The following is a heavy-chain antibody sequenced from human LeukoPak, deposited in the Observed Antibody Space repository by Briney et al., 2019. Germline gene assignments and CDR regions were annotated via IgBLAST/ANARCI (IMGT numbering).Heavy chain of an antibody. D-gene: IGHD3-10*01. CDR3: AKDQPPYYYDSGSYSDLDY. CDR1: GFTFSDYG. V-gene: IGHV3-30*02. J-gene: IGHJ4*02. Sequence: GGSLRLSCAASGFTFSDYGMHWVRQAPGKGLEWVAFIRYDGSNEYYADSVKGRFTISRDNSKNTLYLQMNSLRVEDTAVYYCAKDQPPYYYDSGSYSDLDYWGQGTLVTVSS. CDR2: IRYDGSNE.